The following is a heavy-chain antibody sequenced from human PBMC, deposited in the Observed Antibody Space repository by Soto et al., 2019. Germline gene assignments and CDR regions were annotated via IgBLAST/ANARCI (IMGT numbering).Heavy chain of an antibody. CDR3: ARDEGDPYSPYDY. CDR2: IDTSGST. CDR1: GGSISTYY. Sequence: SETLSLTCSVSGGSISTYYCNWIRQPAGKGLEWIGRIDTSGSTNYNPYHKRRGPMSVDTSKNQVSLKLSSVTAADTAVYYCARDEGDPYSPYDYWGQGTLVTVSS. J-gene: IGHJ4*02. D-gene: IGHD5-18*01. V-gene: IGHV4-4*07.